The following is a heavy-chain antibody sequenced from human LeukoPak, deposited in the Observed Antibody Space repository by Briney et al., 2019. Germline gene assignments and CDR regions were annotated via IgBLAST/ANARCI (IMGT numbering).Heavy chain of an antibody. CDR3: ASGVSLGYPKSY. J-gene: IGHJ4*02. CDR2: MNPNSGNT. CDR1: GYTFTSYD. V-gene: IGHV1-8*01. D-gene: IGHD5-18*01. Sequence: GASVKVSCKSSGYTFTSYDIHWVRQPTGQGLEWMGWMNPNSGNTGYAQKFQGRVTMTRNTSISTAYMELSSLRSEDTAVYYCASGVSLGYPKSYWGQGTLVTVSS.